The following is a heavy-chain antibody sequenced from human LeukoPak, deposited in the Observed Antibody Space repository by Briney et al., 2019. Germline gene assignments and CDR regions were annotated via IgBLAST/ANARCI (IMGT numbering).Heavy chain of an antibody. D-gene: IGHD5-12*01. CDR2: IHYSGTT. CDR1: GGSISTYY. V-gene: IGHV4-59*08. CDR3: ARMGGYSGYATH. Sequence: SETLSLTCTVSGGSISTYYWSWVRQPPGKGLEWIGYIHYSGTTNYNPSLKNRVTISLDTSKNQFSLDLSSVTAADTAVYYCARMGGYSGYATHWGQGTLVTVSS. J-gene: IGHJ4*02.